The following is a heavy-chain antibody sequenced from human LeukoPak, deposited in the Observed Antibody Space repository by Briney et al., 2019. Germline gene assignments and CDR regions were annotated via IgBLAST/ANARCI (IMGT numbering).Heavy chain of an antibody. CDR2: IKQDGSAK. CDR1: GFSFSYYS. D-gene: IGHD6-19*01. Sequence: GGSLRLSCAASGFSFSYYSMNWVRQAPGKGLEWVANIKQDGSAKYYVDSVKGRFTISRDNAKNSLSLQMNSLRAEDTAVYYCARDSSGWGYLDLWGRGTLVTVSS. J-gene: IGHJ2*01. CDR3: ARDSSGWGYLDL. V-gene: IGHV3-7*01.